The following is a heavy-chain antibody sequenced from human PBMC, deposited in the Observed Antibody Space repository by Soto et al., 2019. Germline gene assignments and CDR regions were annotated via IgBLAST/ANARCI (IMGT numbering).Heavy chain of an antibody. D-gene: IGHD2-15*01. CDR2: IKDDGSEK. Sequence: EVQLVESGGGLVQPGGPLRLSCAASGFTFSGYWMTWARQAPGKGLEWVAQIKDDGSEKFYVDSVKGRFTISRDNADNLLYLQMNSLRAEDTAVYFCARDGYCSGGRCYRRNDYWGQGTLVIVSS. J-gene: IGHJ4*02. CDR3: ARDGYCSGGRCYRRNDY. CDR1: GFTFSGYW. V-gene: IGHV3-7*01.